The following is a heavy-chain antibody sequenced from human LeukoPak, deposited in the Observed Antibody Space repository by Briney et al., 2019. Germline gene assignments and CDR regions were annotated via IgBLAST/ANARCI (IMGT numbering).Heavy chain of an antibody. CDR2: IYTSGST. CDR1: GGSISSGSYY. J-gene: IGHJ6*03. V-gene: IGHV4-61*02. CDR3: ARDKPPYCSGGSCYGSYYYYYMDV. D-gene: IGHD2-15*01. Sequence: SQTLSLTCTVSGGSISSGSYYWSWIRQPAGKGLEWIGRIYTSGSTNYNPSLKSRVTISVDTSKNQFSLKLSSVTAADTAVYYCARDKPPYCSGGSCYGSYYYYYMDVWGKGTTVTVSS.